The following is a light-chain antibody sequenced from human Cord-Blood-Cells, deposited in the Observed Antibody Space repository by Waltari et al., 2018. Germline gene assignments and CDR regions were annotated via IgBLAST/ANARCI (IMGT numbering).Light chain of an antibody. CDR2: WAS. Sequence: DIVMTQSPDSLAVSLGERATINCKSSHSVLYSSNNKQHLAWYEQKPGQPPKLLIYWASTREAWLPHRLSHRRSETDFTLTDGSLAAADVAVYYCQLYDSPPLASGGGTKVEIK. CDR3: QLYDSPPLA. J-gene: IGKJ4*01. V-gene: IGKV4-1*01. CDR1: HSVLYSSNNKQH.